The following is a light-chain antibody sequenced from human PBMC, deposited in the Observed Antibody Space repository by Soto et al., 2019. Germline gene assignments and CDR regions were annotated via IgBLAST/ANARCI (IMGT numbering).Light chain of an antibody. Sequence: IQLTQSPSSLSASIGDRVSITCRASQDIKTYVAWYQQKPGKAPKLLIYGAFTLQSGVPSRFSGSGSATEFTLTISGLQSDDFATYYCQQYKDHVWTFGQGTKV. CDR1: QDIKTY. J-gene: IGKJ1*01. CDR2: GAF. V-gene: IGKV1-9*01. CDR3: QQYKDHVWT.